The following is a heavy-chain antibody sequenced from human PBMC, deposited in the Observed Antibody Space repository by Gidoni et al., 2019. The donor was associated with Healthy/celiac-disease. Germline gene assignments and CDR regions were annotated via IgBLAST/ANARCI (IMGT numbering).Heavy chain of an antibody. J-gene: IGHJ6*02. CDR1: GFTFSSYA. V-gene: IGHV3-23*01. CDR3: AKTQTVTTSYYYYYGMDV. D-gene: IGHD4-17*01. CDR2: ISGSGGST. Sequence: EVQLLESGGGLVQPGGSLRLYCADSGFTFSSYAISWVRQAQGKGLEWVSAISGSGGSTYDADPVKGRFTISRDNSKNTLYLQMNSLRAEDTAVYYCAKTQTVTTSYYYYYGMDVWGQGTTVTVSS.